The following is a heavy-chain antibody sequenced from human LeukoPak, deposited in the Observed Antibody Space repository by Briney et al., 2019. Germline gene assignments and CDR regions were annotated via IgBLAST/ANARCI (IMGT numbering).Heavy chain of an antibody. Sequence: GGPLRLSCTASGFTFGDYSMTWFRQAPGKGLEWVSFIRNKASGGTTEHAASVRGRFTTSRDDSKSIAYLQMNSLKTEDTALYYCTRDRIMTDFWGQGTLVTVSS. CDR3: TRDRIMTDF. D-gene: IGHD2-15*01. CDR1: GFTFGDYS. CDR2: IRNKASGGTT. J-gene: IGHJ4*02. V-gene: IGHV3-49*03.